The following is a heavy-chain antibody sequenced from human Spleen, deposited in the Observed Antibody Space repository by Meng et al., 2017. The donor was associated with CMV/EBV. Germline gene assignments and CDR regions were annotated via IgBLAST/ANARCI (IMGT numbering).Heavy chain of an antibody. Sequence: GESLKISCAASGFTFSSYGMHWVRQAPGKGLEWVAFIRYDGSNKYYADSVKGRFTISRDNSKNTLYLQMNSLRAEDTAVYYCAKGRSGSSTSCSNYWGQGTLVTVSS. D-gene: IGHD2-2*01. CDR1: GFTFSSYG. CDR3: AKGRSGSSTSCSNY. CDR2: IRYDGSNK. J-gene: IGHJ4*02. V-gene: IGHV3-30*02.